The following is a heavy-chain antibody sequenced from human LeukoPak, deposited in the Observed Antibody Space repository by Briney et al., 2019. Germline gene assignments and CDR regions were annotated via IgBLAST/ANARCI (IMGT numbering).Heavy chain of an antibody. Sequence: ASVKVSCKASGGTFSSYAISRVRQAPGQGLEWMGRIIPIPGIANYAQKFQGRVTITADKSTSTAYMELSSLRSEDTAVYYCAREEDYYGSGSDYWGQGTLVNVSS. J-gene: IGHJ4*02. V-gene: IGHV1-69*04. CDR3: AREEDYYGSGSDY. CDR2: IIPIPGIA. D-gene: IGHD3-10*01. CDR1: GGTFSSYA.